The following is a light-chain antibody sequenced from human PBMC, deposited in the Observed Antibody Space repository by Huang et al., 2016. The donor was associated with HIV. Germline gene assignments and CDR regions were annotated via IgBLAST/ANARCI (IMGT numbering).Light chain of an antibody. CDR3: QQYYNTPGYT. J-gene: IGKJ2*01. V-gene: IGKV1-NL1*01. CDR1: QGISNS. CDR2: TAF. Sequence: DIQMTQSPSSLSASVGDTVNSSCRASQGISNSLAWYQERPGKAPKLLIYTAFTLESGVPSRFSGSGSGADYTLTITSLQPEDFATYYCQQYYNTPGYTFGQGTKLEIK.